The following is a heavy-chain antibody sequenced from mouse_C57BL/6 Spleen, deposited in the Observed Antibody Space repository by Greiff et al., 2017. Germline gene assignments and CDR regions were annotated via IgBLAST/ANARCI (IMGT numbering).Heavy chain of an antibody. D-gene: IGHD2-4*01. Sequence: QVQLQQSGAELVRPGASVKMSCKASGYTFTNYWIGWAKQRPGHGLEWIGDIYPGGGYTNYNEKFKGKATLTADKSSSTAYMQFSSLTSEDSAIYDYSRGGGSYDYDQAIGDWGPGTSVTASS. V-gene: IGHV1-63*01. CDR2: IYPGGGYT. CDR3: SRGGGSYDYDQAIGD. J-gene: IGHJ4*01. CDR1: GYTFTNYW.